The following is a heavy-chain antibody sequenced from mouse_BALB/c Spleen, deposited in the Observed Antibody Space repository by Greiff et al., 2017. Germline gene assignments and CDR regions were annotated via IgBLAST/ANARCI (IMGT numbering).Heavy chain of an antibody. V-gene: IGHV4-1*02. D-gene: IGHD3-1*01. CDR2: INPDSSTI. CDR1: GFDFSRYW. J-gene: IGHJ3*01. Sequence: EVKLMESGGGLVQPGGSLQLSCAASGFDFSRYWMSWVRQAPGKGLEWIGEINPDSSTINYTPSLKDKFIISRDNAKNTLYLPMSKVRSEDTALYYRARDRPGPAWFAYWGQGTLVTVSA. CDR3: ARDRPGPAWFAY.